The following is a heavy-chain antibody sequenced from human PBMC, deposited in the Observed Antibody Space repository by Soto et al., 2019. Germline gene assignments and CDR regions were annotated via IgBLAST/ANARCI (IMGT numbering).Heavy chain of an antibody. CDR2: IWYDGSNK. Sequence: QLVESGGGVVQPGRFLRLSCGASGFTFGSYGMHWVRQAPGKGLEWVAVIWYDGSNKDYADSVKGRFTVSRDNSKNTLDLQMNSLRVEDTAVYYCARQHRALSYFGMDVWGLGTTVTVSS. CDR1: GFTFGSYG. CDR3: ARQHRALSYFGMDV. J-gene: IGHJ6*02. V-gene: IGHV3-33*01.